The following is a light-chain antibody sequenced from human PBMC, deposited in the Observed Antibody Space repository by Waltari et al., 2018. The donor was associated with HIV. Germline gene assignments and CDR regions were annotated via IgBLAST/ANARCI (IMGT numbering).Light chain of an antibody. CDR2: EVS. V-gene: IGLV2-23*02. J-gene: IGLJ1*01. CDR3: CSYAGSSTYV. Sequence: QSALTQPASVSGSPGQSITISCPGTSRDVGSYNLFSWYQQHPGKAPKLMIYEVSKRPSGVSNRFSGSKSGNTASLTISGLQAEDEADYYCCSYAGSSTYVFGTGTKVTVL. CDR1: SRDVGSYNL.